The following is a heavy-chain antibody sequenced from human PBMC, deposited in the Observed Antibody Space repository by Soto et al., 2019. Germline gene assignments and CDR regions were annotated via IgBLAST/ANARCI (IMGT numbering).Heavy chain of an antibody. CDR3: ARDLTDSYYYYGMDV. CDR1: GGSISSGGYY. J-gene: IGHJ6*02. Sequence: SETLSLTCTVSGGSISSGGYYWSWIRQHPGKGLEWIGYIYYSGSTYYNPSLKSRVTISVDTSKNQFSLKLSSVTAADTAVYYCARDLTDSYYYYGMDVWGQGTTVTVSS. CDR2: IYYSGST. V-gene: IGHV4-31*03.